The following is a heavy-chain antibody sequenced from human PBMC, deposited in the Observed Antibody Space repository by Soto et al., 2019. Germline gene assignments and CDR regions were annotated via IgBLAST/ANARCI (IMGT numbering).Heavy chain of an antibody. J-gene: IGHJ4*02. Sequence: SETLSLTCTVSGGSISNYYWSWIRQPPGKGLEWIVYISYSGSTSYNPSLKNRVTISVDTSKNQISLKLSSVTAADAAVYYCASGGKGYDFSSGYSYEDYFKYWGQGALVTVSS. CDR3: ASGGKGYDFSSGYSYEDYFKY. V-gene: IGHV4-59*01. D-gene: IGHD3-3*01. CDR1: GGSISNYY. CDR2: ISYSGST.